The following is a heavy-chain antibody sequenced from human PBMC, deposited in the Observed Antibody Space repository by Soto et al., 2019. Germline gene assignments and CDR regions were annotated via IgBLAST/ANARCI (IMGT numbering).Heavy chain of an antibody. Sequence: ASVKVSCKASGYTFTSYGISWVRQASGQGLEWMGWISAYNGNTNYAQKLQGRVTMTTDTSTSTAYMELRSLRSDDTAVYYCARVAGSQDYYYGMDVWGQGTTVTVSS. CDR3: ARVAGSQDYYYGMDV. J-gene: IGHJ6*02. CDR2: ISAYNGNT. CDR1: GYTFTSYG. D-gene: IGHD6-13*01. V-gene: IGHV1-18*01.